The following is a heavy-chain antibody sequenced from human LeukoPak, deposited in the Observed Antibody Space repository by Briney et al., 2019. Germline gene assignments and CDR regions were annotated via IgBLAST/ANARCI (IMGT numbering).Heavy chain of an antibody. CDR3: ARRDYYYCFDY. Sequence: PGGSLRLSCAASGFTFSSYAMSWVRQAPGRGLEWVSVISGSGGGTYYADSVKGRFTISRDNSKNTLYLQMNSLRAEDTAVYYCARRDYYYCFDYWGQGTLVTVSS. CDR2: ISGSGGGT. J-gene: IGHJ4*02. D-gene: IGHD3-22*01. CDR1: GFTFSSYA. V-gene: IGHV3-23*01.